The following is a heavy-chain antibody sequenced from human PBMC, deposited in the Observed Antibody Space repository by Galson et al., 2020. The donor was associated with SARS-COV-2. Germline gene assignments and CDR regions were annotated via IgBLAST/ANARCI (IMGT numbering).Heavy chain of an antibody. CDR3: VKLLRFLEWFQAGDY. CDR1: GFMFSNYA. J-gene: IGHJ4*02. CDR2: ISFNGAST. Sequence: GGSLRLSCSGSGFMFSNYAMHWVRQAPGKGLEYVSTISFNGASTYYADSVKGRFTISRDNSKNTLYLQMSSLRPEDTAVYYCVKLLRFLEWFQAGDYWGKGTLVTVSS. V-gene: IGHV3-64D*08. D-gene: IGHD3-3*01.